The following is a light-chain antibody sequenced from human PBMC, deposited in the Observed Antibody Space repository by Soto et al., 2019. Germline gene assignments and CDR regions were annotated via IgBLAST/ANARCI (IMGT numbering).Light chain of an antibody. CDR2: GAS. J-gene: IGKJ1*01. V-gene: IGKV3-20*01. CDR3: QQYMSSVT. CDR1: QSVDSTF. Sequence: EIVLTQSPGSLSLSPGERATLSCRASQSVDSTFFAWYQKKPGQAPRLLIYGASKRATGVPDRFSGSGSGTDFTLTISRLEPEDVAVDYCQQYMSSVTFGQGTKVEI.